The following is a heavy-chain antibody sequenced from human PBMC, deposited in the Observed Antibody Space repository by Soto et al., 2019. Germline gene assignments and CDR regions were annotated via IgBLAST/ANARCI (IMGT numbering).Heavy chain of an antibody. J-gene: IGHJ5*01. V-gene: IGHV1-8*01. Sequence: GASVKVSCKASGYTFTSYDINWVRQTAGQGLEWMGWMSPKTANTGYAQKFQDRVTMTRSTSISTAYMELSSLTSEDTAVYYCTGGPPNWGFDSWGQGTPVTVPQ. CDR1: GYTFTSYD. CDR3: TGGPPNWGFDS. D-gene: IGHD7-27*01. CDR2: MSPKTANT.